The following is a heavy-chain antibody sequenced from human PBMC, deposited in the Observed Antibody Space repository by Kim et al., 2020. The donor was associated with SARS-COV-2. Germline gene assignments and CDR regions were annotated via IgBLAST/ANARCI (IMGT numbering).Heavy chain of an antibody. Sequence: ASVKVSCKASGYTFTGNFIHWVRQAPGQGLEWMGWIIPNSGGTNYAQKFQGRVTMTRDTSISTAYMELSSLRSDDTAVYFCARGGGGYFDNWGQGTLVIVSS. CDR2: IIPNSGGT. CDR1: GYTFTGNF. CDR3: ARGGGGYFDN. J-gene: IGHJ4*02. V-gene: IGHV1-2*02. D-gene: IGHD3-16*01.